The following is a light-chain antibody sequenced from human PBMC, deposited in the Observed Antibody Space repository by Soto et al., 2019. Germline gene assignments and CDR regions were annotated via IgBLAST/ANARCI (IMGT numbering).Light chain of an antibody. Sequence: EIVMTQSPATVSVSPGERATLSCRPSQSVADKLAWYQQKPGQAPRLLIYGASTRATGIPARFSGSGSGTEFTLTISSLQTEDFAIYYCQQYNNWPLTLGGGTKVEIK. CDR3: QQYNNWPLT. CDR2: GAS. CDR1: QSVADK. V-gene: IGKV3-15*01. J-gene: IGKJ4*01.